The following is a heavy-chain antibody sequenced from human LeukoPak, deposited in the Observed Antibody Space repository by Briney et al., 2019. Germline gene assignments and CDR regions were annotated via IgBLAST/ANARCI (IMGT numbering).Heavy chain of an antibody. CDR2: ISAYNGNT. J-gene: IGHJ4*02. CDR1: GYTFTSYG. CDR3: ARGTYGDYIRTPSDY. V-gene: IGHV1-18*01. D-gene: IGHD4-17*01. Sequence: ASVKVSCKASGYTFTSYGISWVRQAPGQGLEWMGWISAYNGNTNYAQKLQGRVTMTTDTSTSTAYMELRSLRSDDTAVYYCARGTYGDYIRTPSDYWGQGTLVTVSS.